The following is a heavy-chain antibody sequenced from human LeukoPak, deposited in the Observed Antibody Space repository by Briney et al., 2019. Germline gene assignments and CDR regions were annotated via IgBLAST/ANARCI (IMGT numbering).Heavy chain of an antibody. D-gene: IGHD6-13*01. CDR1: GYSFISYW. CDR3: ARHLYSSSWCLSTENDAFDI. Sequence: GESLKISCKGSGYSFISYWIGWVRQMPGKGLKWMGIIYPGDSDARYSPSFQGQVTISADKSISTAYLQWSSLKASDTAMYYCARHLYSSSWCLSTENDAFDIWGQGTMVTVSS. V-gene: IGHV5-51*01. J-gene: IGHJ3*02. CDR2: IYPGDSDA.